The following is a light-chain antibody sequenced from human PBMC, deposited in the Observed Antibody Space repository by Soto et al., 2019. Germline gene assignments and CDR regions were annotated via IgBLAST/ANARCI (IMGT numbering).Light chain of an antibody. CDR1: QSLSSN. CDR2: GAS. Sequence: EIVMTQSPVTLSVSPGERATLSCRDSQSLSSNLAWYQQKPGQAPRLLIYGASTMATGIPARFSGSGSGTEFTLTISSQQSEDFAVYYCQPYNNWPPLTFGGGTKVEIK. CDR3: QPYNNWPPLT. J-gene: IGKJ4*01. V-gene: IGKV3-15*01.